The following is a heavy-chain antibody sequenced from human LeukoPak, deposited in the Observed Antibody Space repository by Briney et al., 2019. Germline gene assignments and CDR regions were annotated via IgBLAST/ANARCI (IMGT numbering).Heavy chain of an antibody. D-gene: IGHD3-3*01. Sequence: TSETLSLTCTVSGGSISSYYWSWIRQPPGKGLEWIGYIYYSGSTNYNPSLKSRVTISVDTSKNQFSLKLSSVTAADTAVYYCARSDFWRGYRFYFWGQGSLVTVSS. CDR1: GGSISSYY. CDR2: IYYSGST. J-gene: IGHJ4*02. V-gene: IGHV4-59*01. CDR3: ARSDFWRGYRFYF.